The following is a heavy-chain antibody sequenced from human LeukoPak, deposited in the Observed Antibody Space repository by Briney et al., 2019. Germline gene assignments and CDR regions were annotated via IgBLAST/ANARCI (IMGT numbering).Heavy chain of an antibody. CDR3: ARQDCSGGSCLYGVDV. V-gene: IGHV5-10-1*01. Sequence: KRGESLKISCKGSGYSFTSYWISWVRQMPGKGLEWMGKIDPSDSYTNYSPSFQGHVTISADKSISTAYLQWSSLKASDTAMYYCARQDCSGGSCLYGVDVWGQGTTVTVSS. CDR2: IDPSDSYT. J-gene: IGHJ6*02. CDR1: GYSFTSYW. D-gene: IGHD2-15*01.